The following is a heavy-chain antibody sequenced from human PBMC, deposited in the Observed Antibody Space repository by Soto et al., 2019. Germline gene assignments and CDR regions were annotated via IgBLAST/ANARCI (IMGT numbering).Heavy chain of an antibody. CDR2: IYYSGST. Sequence: SETLSLTCTVSGGYLSSSSYYRGRIRQPPGKGLEWIGSIYYSGSTYYNPSLKSRVTISVDTSKNQFSLKLSSVTAADTAVYYCARRTRMIIGVGANIGNAFDIWGQGTMVPVSS. D-gene: IGHD1-26*01. CDR3: ARRTRMIIGVGANIGNAFDI. J-gene: IGHJ3*02. CDR1: GGYLSSSSYY. V-gene: IGHV4-39*01.